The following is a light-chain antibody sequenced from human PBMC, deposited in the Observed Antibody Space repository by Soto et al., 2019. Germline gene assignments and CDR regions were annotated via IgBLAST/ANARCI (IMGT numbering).Light chain of an antibody. CDR3: QQYGSSSFT. V-gene: IGKV3-20*01. J-gene: IGKJ2*01. Sequence: EIVLTQSPGTLSLSSGERATLSCSASQSVSSSYLAWYQQKPGQAPRLLVYATSSRATGIPDRFSGSGSGTDFTLTISRLEPEDFALYYCQQYGSSSFTFGQGTKLEIK. CDR2: ATS. CDR1: QSVSSSY.